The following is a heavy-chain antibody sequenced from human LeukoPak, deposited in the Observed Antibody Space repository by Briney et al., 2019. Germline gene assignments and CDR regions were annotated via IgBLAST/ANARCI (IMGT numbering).Heavy chain of an antibody. CDR1: GFTFGDYA. V-gene: IGHV3-49*04. J-gene: IGHJ4*02. CDR3: TTVPYYDILPDFDY. CDR2: IRSKAYGGTT. D-gene: IGHD3-9*01. Sequence: PGGSLRLSCTASGFTFGDYAMSWVRQAPGKGLEWVGFIRSKAYGGTTEYAASVKGRFTISRDDSKSIAYLQMNSLKTEDTAVYYCTTVPYYDILPDFDYWGQGTLVTVSS.